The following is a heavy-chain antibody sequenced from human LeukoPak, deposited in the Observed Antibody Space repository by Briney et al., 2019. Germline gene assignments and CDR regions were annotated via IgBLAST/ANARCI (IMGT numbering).Heavy chain of an antibody. V-gene: IGHV3-30*19. Sequence: QPGRSLRLSCAASSGLLFSSHGMHWVRQAPGKGLEWVAVISDSGTKKYYADSVKGRFTLSRDNSKNMLYLQMNSLRVEDTAVYYCARDQVGGAVDYWGQGTLVTVSS. J-gene: IGHJ4*02. CDR2: ISDSGTKK. CDR1: GLLFSSHG. CDR3: ARDQVGGAVDY. D-gene: IGHD6-13*01.